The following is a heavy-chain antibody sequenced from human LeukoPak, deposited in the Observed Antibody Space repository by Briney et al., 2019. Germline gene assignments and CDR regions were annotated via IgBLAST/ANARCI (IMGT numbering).Heavy chain of an antibody. CDR2: IIPIFGTA. J-gene: IGHJ4*02. CDR1: GGTFSSYA. V-gene: IGHV1-69*13. CDR3: ARDRRHGDYDEY. Sequence: ASVKVSCKASGGTFSSYAISWVRQAPGQGLEWMGGIIPIFGTANHAQKFQGRVTITADESTSTAYMELSSLRSEDTAVYYCARDRRHGDYDEYWGQGTLVTVSS. D-gene: IGHD4-17*01.